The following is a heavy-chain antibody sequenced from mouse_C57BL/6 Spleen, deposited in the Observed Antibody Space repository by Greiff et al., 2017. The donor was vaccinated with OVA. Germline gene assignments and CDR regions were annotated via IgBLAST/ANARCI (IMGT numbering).Heavy chain of an antibody. J-gene: IGHJ2*02. CDR1: GFNIKDYY. CDR2: IDPEDGDT. D-gene: IGHD2-4*01. V-gene: IGHV14-2*01. CDR3: ARGDYDAWYFDY. Sequence: VQLKQSGAELVKPGASVKLSCTASGFNIKDYYMHWVKQRPEQGLEWIGSIDPEDGDTKYAPKFQGKATITADTSSNTAYLQLSSLTSEDAAVYYCARGDYDAWYFDYWGQGTSLTVSS.